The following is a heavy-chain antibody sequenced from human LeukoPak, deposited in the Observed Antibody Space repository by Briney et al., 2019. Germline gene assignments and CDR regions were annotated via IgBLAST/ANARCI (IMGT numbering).Heavy chain of an antibody. J-gene: IGHJ6*04. CDR1: GFTFSSYE. CDR3: AELGITMIGGV. D-gene: IGHD3-10*02. Sequence: PGGSLRLSCAASGFTFSSYEMNWVRQAPGKGLEWVSYISSSGSTIYYADSVKGRFTISRDNAKNSLYLQMNSLRAEDTAIYYCAELGITMIGGVWGKGTTVTISS. CDR2: ISSSGSTI. V-gene: IGHV3-48*03.